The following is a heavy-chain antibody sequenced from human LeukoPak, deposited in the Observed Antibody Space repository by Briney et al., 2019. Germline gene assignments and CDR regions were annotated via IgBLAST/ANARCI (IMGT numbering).Heavy chain of an antibody. D-gene: IGHD6-13*01. Sequence: GASVKVSCKASGGTFSSYAISWVRQAPGQGLEWMGRIIPILGIANYAQKFQGRVTITADKSTSTAYMELSSLRSEDTAVYYCARDSIAAAGNAFDIRGQGTMVTVSS. CDR1: GGTFSSYA. CDR3: ARDSIAAAGNAFDI. CDR2: IIPILGIA. J-gene: IGHJ3*02. V-gene: IGHV1-69*04.